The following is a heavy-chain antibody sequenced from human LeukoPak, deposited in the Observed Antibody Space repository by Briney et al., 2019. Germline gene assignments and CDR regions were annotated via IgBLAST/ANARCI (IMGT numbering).Heavy chain of an antibody. D-gene: IGHD5-24*01. V-gene: IGHV5-51*01. CDR1: GYSFTTYW. Sequence: GESLKISCRGSGYSFTTYWIAWVRQMPGKGLEWMGIIYPGDSGTRYSPSLQGQVTISADKSIGTAYLQWSSLEASDTAMYYCARPRDGYITNAFDIWGQGTMVTVSS. CDR2: IYPGDSGT. J-gene: IGHJ3*02. CDR3: ARPRDGYITNAFDI.